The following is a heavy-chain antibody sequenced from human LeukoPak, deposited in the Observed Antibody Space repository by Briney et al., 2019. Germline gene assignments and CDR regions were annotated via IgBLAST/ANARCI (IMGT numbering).Heavy chain of an antibody. Sequence: KSSETLSLTCSVSGGSITSYYWGWIRQPPGKGLEWIGYIPYSGSTIYNSSLKSRVTISLNRSKNHFSLTLSSVTAADTAVYFCARNRWELRTPHFDYWGQGSLVTVSS. V-gene: IGHV4-59*01. CDR1: GGSITSYY. CDR3: ARNRWELRTPHFDY. D-gene: IGHD1-26*01. J-gene: IGHJ4*02. CDR2: IPYSGST.